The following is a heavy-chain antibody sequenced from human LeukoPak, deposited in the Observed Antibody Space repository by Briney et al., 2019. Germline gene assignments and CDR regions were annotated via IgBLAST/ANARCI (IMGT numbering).Heavy chain of an antibody. CDR3: ARVGIGNDAFDI. Sequence: GGSLRLSCAASGFTFSSYSMNWVRQAPGRGLEWVSSISSSSSYIYYADSVKGRFTISRDNAKNSLYLQMNSLRAEDTAVYYCARVGIGNDAFDIWGQGTMVTVSS. V-gene: IGHV3-21*01. J-gene: IGHJ3*02. CDR1: GFTFSSYS. D-gene: IGHD2-21*01. CDR2: ISSSSSYI.